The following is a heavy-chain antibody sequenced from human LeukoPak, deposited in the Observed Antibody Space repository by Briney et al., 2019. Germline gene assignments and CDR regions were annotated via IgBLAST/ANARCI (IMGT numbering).Heavy chain of an antibody. CDR3: ARHPVVPAVDF. CDR2: IYYSGST. Sequence: ASETLSLTCTVSGGSISSSPYSWGWIRQPPGKGLEGIGTIYYSGSTYYNPSLKSRLTISVDTSKNQFSLNLSSVTAADTAVYYCARHPVVPAVDFWGQGTLVTVSS. D-gene: IGHD2-2*01. V-gene: IGHV4-39*01. CDR1: GGSISSSPYS. J-gene: IGHJ4*02.